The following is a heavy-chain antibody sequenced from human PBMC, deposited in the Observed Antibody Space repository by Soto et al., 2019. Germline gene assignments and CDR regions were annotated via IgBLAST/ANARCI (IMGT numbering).Heavy chain of an antibody. CDR3: ASSYTYYYDSSGYYWGAFDI. CDR2: IYTSGST. Sequence: PSETLSLTCTVSGGSISSYYWSWIRQPAGKGLEWIGRIYTSGSTNYNPSLKSRVTMSVDTSKNQFSLKLSSVTAEDTAVYYCASSYTYYYDSSGYYWGAFDIWGQGTMVTVSS. CDR1: GGSISSYY. D-gene: IGHD3-22*01. J-gene: IGHJ3*02. V-gene: IGHV4-4*07.